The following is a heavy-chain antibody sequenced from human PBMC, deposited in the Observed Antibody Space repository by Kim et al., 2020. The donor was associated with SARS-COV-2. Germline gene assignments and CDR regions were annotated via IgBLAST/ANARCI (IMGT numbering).Heavy chain of an antibody. D-gene: IGHD2-15*01. Sequence: VKGRFTISRDNSKNTLYLQMNSLRAEDTAVYYCAKGDKGLMVDYYYYMDVWGKGTTVTVSS. J-gene: IGHJ6*03. CDR3: AKGDKGLMVDYYYYMDV. V-gene: IGHV3-30*02.